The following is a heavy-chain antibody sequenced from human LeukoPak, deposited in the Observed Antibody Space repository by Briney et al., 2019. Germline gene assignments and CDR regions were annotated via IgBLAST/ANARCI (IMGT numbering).Heavy chain of an antibody. CDR1: GYTFSDYD. Sequence: ASVKVSCKASGYTFSDYDINWVRQATGQGPEWKGWMNPNSGNTGYAQKFQGRVTIARNTSITTAYMELSSVRSEDTAVYYCARRSGWASFDYWGQGTLVTVSS. D-gene: IGHD6-19*01. V-gene: IGHV1-8*03. CDR2: MNPNSGNT. J-gene: IGHJ4*02. CDR3: ARRSGWASFDY.